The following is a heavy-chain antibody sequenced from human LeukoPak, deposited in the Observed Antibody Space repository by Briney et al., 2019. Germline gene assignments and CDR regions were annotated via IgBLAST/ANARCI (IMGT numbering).Heavy chain of an antibody. Sequence: PSETLSLTCSVSGASTTSYYWNWIRQAPGKGLEWIGYIYSDGTTSYSPTLRSRVTISIDTSRNQFSLKLSSVTAADAAVYYCARDTRSYDTSGYYYFDYWGQGALVTVSS. J-gene: IGHJ4*02. CDR1: GASTTSYY. D-gene: IGHD3-22*01. CDR3: ARDTRSYDTSGYYYFDY. V-gene: IGHV4-59*01. CDR2: IYSDGTT.